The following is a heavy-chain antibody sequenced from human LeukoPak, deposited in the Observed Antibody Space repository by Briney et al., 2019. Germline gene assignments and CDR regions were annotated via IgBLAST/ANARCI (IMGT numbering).Heavy chain of an antibody. CDR3: ARQVAGLDY. CDR1: GFTFSDYY. D-gene: IGHD6-19*01. Sequence: GGSLRLSCAASGFTFSDYYMSWIRQAPGKGLEWVAFISFDGSNKYYADSVKGRFTISRDSSKNTLYLQMNSLRAEDTAVYYCARQVAGLDYWGQGTLVTVSS. J-gene: IGHJ4*02. V-gene: IGHV3-30-3*01. CDR2: ISFDGSNK.